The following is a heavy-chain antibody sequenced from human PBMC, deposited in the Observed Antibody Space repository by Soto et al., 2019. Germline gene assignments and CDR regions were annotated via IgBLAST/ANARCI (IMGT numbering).Heavy chain of an antibody. CDR2: IYHSGST. CDR1: GYSISSGYY. D-gene: IGHD5-12*01. V-gene: IGHV4-38-2*01. Sequence: QVQLQESGPGLVKPSETLSLTCAVSGYSISSGYYWGWIRQPPGKGLEWIGSIYHSGSTYYNPSLKSRVTISVYTSKNQFSLKLSSVTAADTAMYHCAGFDYSGYDLNFDYSGQGTLVTVSS. CDR3: AGFDYSGYDLNFDY. J-gene: IGHJ4*02.